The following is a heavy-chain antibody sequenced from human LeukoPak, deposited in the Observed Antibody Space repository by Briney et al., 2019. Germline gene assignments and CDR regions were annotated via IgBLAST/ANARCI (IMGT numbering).Heavy chain of an antibody. D-gene: IGHD2-2*01. V-gene: IGHV3-7*01. CDR2: IKQDGSEK. J-gene: IGHJ4*02. Sequence: GGSLRLSCAASGFTFSSYWMSWVRQAPGKGLEWVSNIKQDGSEKYYVDSVKGRFTISRDNAKNSLYLQMNSLRAEDTAVCYCARAYCSSTSCYEVVGLVLDYWGQGTLVTVSS. CDR3: ARAYCSSTSCYEVVGLVLDY. CDR1: GFTFSSYW.